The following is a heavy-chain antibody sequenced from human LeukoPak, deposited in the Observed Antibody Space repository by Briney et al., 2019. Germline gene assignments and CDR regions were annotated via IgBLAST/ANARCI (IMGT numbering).Heavy chain of an antibody. CDR1: GGTFSSYA. D-gene: IGHD5-18*01. J-gene: IGHJ5*02. CDR2: IIPIFGTA. CDR3: ARNSGYSYEGWFDP. Sequence: ASVKVSCKASGGTFSSYAISWVRQAPGQGLEWMGGIIPIFGTANYAQKFQGRVTITADKSTSTAYMELSSPRSEDTAVYYCARNSGYSYEGWFDPWGQGTLVTVSS. V-gene: IGHV1-69*06.